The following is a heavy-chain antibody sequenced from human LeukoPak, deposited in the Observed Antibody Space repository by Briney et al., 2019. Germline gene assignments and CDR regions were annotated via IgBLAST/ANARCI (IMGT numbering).Heavy chain of an antibody. CDR3: AKSRVQQLPGGFDY. CDR1: GFSFSNYG. V-gene: IGHV3-30*02. D-gene: IGHD6-13*01. J-gene: IGHJ4*02. Sequence: PGGSLRLSCTASGFSFSNYGMQWVRQAPDKGLEWLAFIRYDGKTIYYADSVKGRFTISRDNSKNTLYLQMNSLRAEDTAVYYCAKSRVQQLPGGFDYCGQGALVTVSS. CDR2: IRYDGKTI.